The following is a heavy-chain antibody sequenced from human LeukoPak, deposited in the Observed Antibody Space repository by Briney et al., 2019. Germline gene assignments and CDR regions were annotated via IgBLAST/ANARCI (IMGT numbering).Heavy chain of an antibody. D-gene: IGHD6-19*01. J-gene: IGHJ4*02. V-gene: IGHV4-59*01. CDR2: IYYSGST. CDR3: ARAASGQWLVRFDY. CDR1: GGSISSYY. Sequence: PSETLSLTCTVSGGSISSYYWSWIRQPPGKGLEWIGYIYYSGSTNYNPSLKSRVTISVDTSKSQFSLKLSSVTAADTAVYYCARAASGQWLVRFDYWGQGTLVTVSS.